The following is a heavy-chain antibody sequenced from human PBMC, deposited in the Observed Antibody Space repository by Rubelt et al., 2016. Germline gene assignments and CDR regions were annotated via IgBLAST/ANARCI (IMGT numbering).Heavy chain of an antibody. J-gene: IGHJ4*02. CDR2: MSGSGGNT. CDR3: AKDYDYYGSDY. Sequence: EVQLVESGGGLVQPGGSLRLSCAASGFTFRSYVMSWVRQAPGKGLEWVSGMSGSGGNTYYADSVTGRFTISRENPKNTLYLQMNSLRGEDTAVYYCAKDYDYYGSDYWGQGTLVTVSS. D-gene: IGHD3-10*01. V-gene: IGHV3-23*04. CDR1: GFTFRSYV.